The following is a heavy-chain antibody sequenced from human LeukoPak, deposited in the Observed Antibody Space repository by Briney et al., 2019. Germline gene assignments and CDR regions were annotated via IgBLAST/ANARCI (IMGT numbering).Heavy chain of an antibody. Sequence: SETLSLTCAVYNGPFSGYHWSWIRQSPERGLEWIGEVNHGGDTNYNPSLRSRVAISLDTSKNHFSPKLRSVTAADTAVYNCARAAWNGGGGFDPWGQGTLVTVSS. CDR1: NGPFSGYH. D-gene: IGHD3-16*01. CDR3: ARAAWNGGGGFDP. CDR2: VNHGGDT. J-gene: IGHJ5*02. V-gene: IGHV4-34*01.